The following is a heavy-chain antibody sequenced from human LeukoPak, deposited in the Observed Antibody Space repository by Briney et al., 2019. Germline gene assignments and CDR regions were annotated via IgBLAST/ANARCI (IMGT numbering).Heavy chain of an antibody. D-gene: IGHD6-13*01. CDR1: GFTFSSYA. V-gene: IGHV3-23*01. CDR3: AKDGQQLGWFDP. Sequence: PGESLRLSCAASGFTFSSYAMSWVRQAPGKGLEWVSAISGSGGSTYYADSVKGRFTISRDNSKNTLYLQMNSLRAEDTAAYYCAKDGQQLGWFDPWGQGTLVTVSS. J-gene: IGHJ5*02. CDR2: ISGSGGST.